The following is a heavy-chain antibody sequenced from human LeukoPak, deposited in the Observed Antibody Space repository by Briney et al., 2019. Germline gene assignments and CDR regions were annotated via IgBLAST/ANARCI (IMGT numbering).Heavy chain of an antibody. V-gene: IGHV4-39*07. Sequence: SETLSLTCTVSGDSISGSSYYWGWIRQPPGKGLEWIGNIYYAGSTYYNPSLKSRVTISVDTSKNQFSLKLSSVTAADTAVYYCARSSGSHDAFDIWGQGTMVTVSS. CDR3: ARSSGSHDAFDI. J-gene: IGHJ3*02. D-gene: IGHD6-19*01. CDR2: IYYAGST. CDR1: GDSISGSSYY.